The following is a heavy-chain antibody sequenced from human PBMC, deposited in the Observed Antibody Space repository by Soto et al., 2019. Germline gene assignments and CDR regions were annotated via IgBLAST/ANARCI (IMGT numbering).Heavy chain of an antibody. CDR1: GPSVTSHY. J-gene: IGHJ4*02. CDR2: IYHTGST. D-gene: IGHD5-12*01. Sequence: SETLSLTCTVSGPSVTSHYWSWIRQPPGKGLEWIGYIYHTGSTNYNPSLKRRVTISVDTSKNQFSLKLSSVTAADTAVYYCARFDMGASIFDFWGQGTLVTVSS. CDR3: ARFDMGASIFDF. V-gene: IGHV4-59*02.